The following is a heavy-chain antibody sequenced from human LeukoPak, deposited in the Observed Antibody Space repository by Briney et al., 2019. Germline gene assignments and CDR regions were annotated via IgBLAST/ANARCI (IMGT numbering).Heavy chain of an antibody. CDR3: AREVVANDYKVDYYYMDV. J-gene: IGHJ6*03. V-gene: IGHV4-4*07. Sequence: PSETLSLTCTVSGGSISSYYWSWIRQPAGKGLEWIGRIYTSGSTNYNPSLKSRVTMSVDTSKNQFSLKLSSVTAADTAVYYCAREVVANDYKVDYYYMDVWGKGTTVTVSS. CDR1: GGSISSYY. D-gene: IGHD5-12*01. CDR2: IYTSGST.